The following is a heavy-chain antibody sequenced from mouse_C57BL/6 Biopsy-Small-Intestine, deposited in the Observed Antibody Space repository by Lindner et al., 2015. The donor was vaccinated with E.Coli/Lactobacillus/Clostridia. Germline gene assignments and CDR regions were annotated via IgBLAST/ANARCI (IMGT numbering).Heavy chain of an antibody. CDR1: GYAFSSYW. CDR3: ARTITVVGGGAMDY. J-gene: IGHJ4*01. V-gene: IGHV1-80*01. Sequence: VQLQESGAELVKPGASVKISCKASGYAFSSYWMNWVKQRPGKGLEWIGQIXPGDGDTNYNGKFKGKATLTADKSSSTAYMQLSSLTSEDSAVYFCARTITVVGGGAMDYWGQGTSVTVSS. D-gene: IGHD1-1*01. CDR2: IXPGDGDT.